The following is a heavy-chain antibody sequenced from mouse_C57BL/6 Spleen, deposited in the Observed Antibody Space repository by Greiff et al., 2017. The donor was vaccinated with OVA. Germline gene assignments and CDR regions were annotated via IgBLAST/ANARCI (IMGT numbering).Heavy chain of an antibody. CDR3: AREILLRYYFDY. J-gene: IGHJ2*01. V-gene: IGHV5-17*01. Sequence: EVKLVESGGGLVKPGGSLKLSCAASGFTFSDYGMHWVRQAPEKGLEWVAYISSGSSTIYYADTVKGRFTISRDNAKNTLVLQMTSLRSEDTAMYYCAREILLRYYFDYWGKGTTLTVAA. CDR2: ISSGSSTI. D-gene: IGHD1-1*01. CDR1: GFTFSDYG.